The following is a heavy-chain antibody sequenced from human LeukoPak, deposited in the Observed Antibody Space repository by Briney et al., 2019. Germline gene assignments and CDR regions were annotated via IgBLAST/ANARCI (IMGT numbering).Heavy chain of an antibody. V-gene: IGHV1-2*02. J-gene: IGHJ5*02. D-gene: IGHD1-14*01. CDR2: INPNSGDT. Sequence: ASVKVSCKASGYTFTGYYMHWVRQAPGQGLEWMGWINPNSGDTKYAQNFQGRVTMTRDTSISTAYMELSRLRSDDTAVYYCARSPGPLVDWFDPWGQGTLVTVSS. CDR3: ARSPGPLVDWFDP. CDR1: GYTFTGYY.